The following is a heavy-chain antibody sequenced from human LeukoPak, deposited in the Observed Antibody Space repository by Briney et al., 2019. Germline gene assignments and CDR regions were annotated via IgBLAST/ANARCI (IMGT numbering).Heavy chain of an antibody. CDR3: ARDIAAAGTPWNWFDP. Sequence: SETLSLTCTVSGGSISRSSYYWGWIRQPPGKGLEWIGSIYYSGSTYYNPSLKSRVTISVDTSKNQFSLKLSSVTAADTAVYYCARDIAAAGTPWNWFDPWGQGTLVTVSS. CDR1: GGSISRSSYY. D-gene: IGHD6-13*01. CDR2: IYYSGST. J-gene: IGHJ5*02. V-gene: IGHV4-39*07.